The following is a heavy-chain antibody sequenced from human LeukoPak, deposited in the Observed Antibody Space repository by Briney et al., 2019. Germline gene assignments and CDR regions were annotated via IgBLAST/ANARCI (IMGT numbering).Heavy chain of an antibody. Sequence: GASVKVSCKASGYTFTGYYMHWARQAPGQGLEWMGWINPNSDGTNYAQKFQGRVTMTRDTSISTAYMELSRLRSDDTAVYYCARGGYSSSWYPRAEYFQHWGQGTLVTVSS. CDR3: ARGGYSSSWYPRAEYFQH. D-gene: IGHD6-13*01. CDR2: INPNSDGT. J-gene: IGHJ1*01. V-gene: IGHV1-2*02. CDR1: GYTFTGYY.